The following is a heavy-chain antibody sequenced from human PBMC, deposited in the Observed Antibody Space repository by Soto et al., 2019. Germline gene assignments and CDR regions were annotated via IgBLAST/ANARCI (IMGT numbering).Heavy chain of an antibody. J-gene: IGHJ5*02. V-gene: IGHV1-69*02. CDR2: IIPILGIA. CDR3: ARLAVAGPNWXDP. D-gene: IGHD6-19*01. CDR1: GGTFSSYT. Sequence: SVKVSCKASGGTFSSYTISWVRQAPGQGLEWMGRIIPILGIANYAQKFQGRVTITADKSTSTAYMELSSLRSEDTAVYYCARLAVAGPNWXDPWGQGTLVTVSS.